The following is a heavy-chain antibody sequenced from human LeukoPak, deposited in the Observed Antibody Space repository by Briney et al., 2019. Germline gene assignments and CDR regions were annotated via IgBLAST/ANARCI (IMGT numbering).Heavy chain of an antibody. D-gene: IGHD6-13*01. CDR2: ISSSSSYI. CDR1: GFTFSTYS. J-gene: IGHJ4*02. V-gene: IGHV3-21*01. CDR3: ASGSSSWWDY. Sequence: GGSLRLSCAASGFTFSTYSMKWVRQAPGKGLEWVSSISSSSSYIHYADSVKGRFTISRDNAKNSLYLQMNSLRAEDTAVYYCASGSSSWWDYWGQGTLVTVSS.